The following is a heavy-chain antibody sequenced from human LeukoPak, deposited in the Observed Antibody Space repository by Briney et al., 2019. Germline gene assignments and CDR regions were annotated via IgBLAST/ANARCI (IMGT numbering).Heavy chain of an antibody. CDR2: ISSNGDNT. J-gene: IGHJ4*02. V-gene: IGHV3-64D*06. CDR1: RFTFRTYV. CDR3: VRGTGY. Sequence: PGGSLRLSCSVSRFTFRTYVMHWVRQAPGKGLEYVSAISSNGDNTYYADSVKGRFTISRDNSKNTLYLQMSSLRADDTAVYYCVRGTGYWGQGTLVTVSS.